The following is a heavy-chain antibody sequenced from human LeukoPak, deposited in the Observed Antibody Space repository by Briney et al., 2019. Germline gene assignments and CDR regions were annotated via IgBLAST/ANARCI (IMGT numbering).Heavy chain of an antibody. D-gene: IGHD3-10*01. CDR1: GFSLNTAGLC. J-gene: IGHJ4*02. CDR2: IDWDDET. V-gene: IGHV2-70*17. CDR3: ARTRGASGSYYPDY. Sequence: GPTLVNPTQTLTLTCTFSGFSLNTAGLCVSWFGHPPGKALEWLARIDWDDETFYSTSLRTRLSIFKDTSKNLVVLTMTNMGPLDTATYYCARTRGASGSYYPDYRGQGTLVTVSS.